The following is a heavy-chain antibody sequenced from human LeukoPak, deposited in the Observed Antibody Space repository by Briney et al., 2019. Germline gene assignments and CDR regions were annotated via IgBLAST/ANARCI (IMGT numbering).Heavy chain of an antibody. Sequence: SETLSLTCTVSGGSISSGGYYWSWIRQHPGKGLEWIGYIYYSGSTYYNPSLKSRVTISVDTSKNQFSLKLSSVTAADTAVYXXXXXXXSRTYYYYXYMDVWGKGTTVTVSS. J-gene: IGHJ6*03. V-gene: IGHV4-31*03. CDR3: XXXXXSRTYYYYXYMDV. CDR2: IYYSGST. CDR1: GGSISSGGYY.